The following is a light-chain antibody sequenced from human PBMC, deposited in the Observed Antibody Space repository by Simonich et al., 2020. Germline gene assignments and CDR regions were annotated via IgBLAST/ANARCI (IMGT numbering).Light chain of an antibody. CDR3: CSYAGSSTLV. CDR2: DGS. V-gene: IGLV2-23*01. J-gene: IGLJ2*01. Sequence: QSALTQPASVSGSPGQSITISCTGTSSDVGGYNYVSWYQQHPVKAPKLMIYDGSKRPSWVSNRFSGSKSGNTASLTISGLQAEDEADYYCCSYAGSSTLVFGGGTKLTVL. CDR1: SSDVGGYNY.